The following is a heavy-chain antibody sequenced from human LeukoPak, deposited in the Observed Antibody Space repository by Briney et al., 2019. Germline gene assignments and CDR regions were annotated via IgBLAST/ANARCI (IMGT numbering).Heavy chain of an antibody. V-gene: IGHV1-69*04. D-gene: IGHD3-22*01. CDR1: GGTFSSYA. Sequence: SVKVSCKASGGTFSSYAISWVRQAPGRGLEWMGRIIPILGIANYAQKFQGRVTITADKSTSTAYMELSSLRSEDTAVYYCAREDLYYYDSSGSEYFQHWGQGTLVTVSS. CDR2: IIPILGIA. CDR3: AREDLYYYDSSGSEYFQH. J-gene: IGHJ1*01.